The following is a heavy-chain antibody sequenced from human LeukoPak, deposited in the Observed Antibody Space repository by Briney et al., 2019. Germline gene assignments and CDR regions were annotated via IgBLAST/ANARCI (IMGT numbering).Heavy chain of an antibody. D-gene: IGHD5-24*01. J-gene: IGHJ3*02. CDR1: GDSINSDY. V-gene: IGHV4-59*01. CDR2: IYHTGST. CDR3: ARVGGKTTINNAAFEI. Sequence: SETLSLTCTVSGDSINSDYWNWLRQPPGKGLEWIGYIYHTGSTNYNPSLRSRVTISVDTSKRHFSLKLTSVTAADTAIYYCARVGGKTTINNAAFEIWGQGTMVTVSS.